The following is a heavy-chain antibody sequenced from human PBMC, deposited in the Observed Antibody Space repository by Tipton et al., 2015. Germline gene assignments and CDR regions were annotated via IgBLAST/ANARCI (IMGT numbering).Heavy chain of an antibody. CDR2: IYYNGST. Sequence: TLSLTCTVSGGSISSSSYYWGWIRQPPGKGLEWIGSIYYNGSTYYNPSLKSRVTISVDTSKNQFSLKVSSVTAADTAVFYCARRGPQLWFRRSGFDIWGQGTMVTVSS. D-gene: IGHD5-18*01. J-gene: IGHJ3*02. CDR3: ARRGPQLWFRRSGFDI. V-gene: IGHV4-39*01. CDR1: GGSISSSSYY.